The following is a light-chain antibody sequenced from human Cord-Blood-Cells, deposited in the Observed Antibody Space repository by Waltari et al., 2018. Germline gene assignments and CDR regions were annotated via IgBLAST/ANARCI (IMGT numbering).Light chain of an antibody. V-gene: IGKV1-39*01. Sequence: QMTQSPSSLSASVGDRVTITCRASQSISSYLNWYQQKPGKAPKLLIYAASSLQSGVPSRFSGSGSGTDFTLTISSLQPEDFATYYCQQSYSTLALTFGGGTKVEIK. CDR1: QSISSY. J-gene: IGKJ4*01. CDR2: AAS. CDR3: QQSYSTLALT.